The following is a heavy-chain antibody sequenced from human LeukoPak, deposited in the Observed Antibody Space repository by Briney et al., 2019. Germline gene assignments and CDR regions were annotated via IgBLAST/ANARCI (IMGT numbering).Heavy chain of an antibody. CDR1: GGTFSSYA. V-gene: IGHV1-69*04. D-gene: IGHD3-22*01. CDR3: ASQKIVVGSFDY. Sequence: ASVKVSCKASGGTFSSYAISWVRQAPGQGLEWMGRIIPILGIANYAQKFQGRVTITADKSTSTAYMELSSLRSEDTAVYYCASQKIVVGSFDYWGQGTLVTVSS. CDR2: IIPILGIA. J-gene: IGHJ4*02.